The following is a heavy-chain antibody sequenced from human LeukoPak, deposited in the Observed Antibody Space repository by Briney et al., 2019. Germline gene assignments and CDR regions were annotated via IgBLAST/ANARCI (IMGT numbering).Heavy chain of an antibody. Sequence: GGSLRLSCAFSGFSFTQIGMGWVRQAPGKGLEWVAAIGGGGSDTKYTDSVQGRFTLSRDISRNTLVLQMDSLRAEDTAVYFCTKDVFHWAFDVWGPGTLVTVSS. CDR3: TKDVFHWAFDV. J-gene: IGHJ3*01. CDR1: GFSFTQIG. D-gene: IGHD3-9*01. V-gene: IGHV3-23*01. CDR2: IGGGGSDT.